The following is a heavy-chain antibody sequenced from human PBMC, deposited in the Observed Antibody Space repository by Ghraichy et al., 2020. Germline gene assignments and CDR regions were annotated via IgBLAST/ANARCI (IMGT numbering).Heavy chain of an antibody. CDR1: GGTFSSYA. CDR2: IIPIFGTA. D-gene: IGHD4-11*01. V-gene: IGHV1-69*13. J-gene: IGHJ4*02. CDR3: ARSPPTVTTRRGLSY. Sequence: SVKVSCKASGGTFSSYAISWVRQAPGQGLEWMGGIIPIFGTANYAQKFQGRVTITADESTSTAYMELSSLRSEDTAVYYCARSPPTVTTRRGLSYWGQGTLVTVSS.